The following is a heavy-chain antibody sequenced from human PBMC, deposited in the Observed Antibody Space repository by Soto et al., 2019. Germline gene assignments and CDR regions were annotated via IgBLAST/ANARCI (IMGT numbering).Heavy chain of an antibody. CDR3: AKSLGSLGPRLFDY. V-gene: IGHV3-23*01. CDR2: ISGSGGSI. Sequence: EVQLLESGGGFVQPGGSLRLSCAASGFIFSNYAVSWVRQAPGKGLEWVSGISGSGGSIYYTDSVKGRFTISRDNSKHTLYLQMNSLRAEDTAVYFCAKSLGSLGPRLFDYWGQGTLVTVSS. J-gene: IGHJ4*02. D-gene: IGHD3-10*01. CDR1: GFIFSNYA.